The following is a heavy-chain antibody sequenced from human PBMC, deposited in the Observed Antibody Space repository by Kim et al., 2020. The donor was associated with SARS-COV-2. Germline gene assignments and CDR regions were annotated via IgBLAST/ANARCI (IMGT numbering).Heavy chain of an antibody. CDR2: VYYRETT. CDR1: GGAIRSYY. D-gene: IGHD3-16*01. Sequence: SETLSLTCTVSGGAIRSYYWNWIRQPPGKGLEWIAYVYYRETTNYNPSLNSRVTISLDTSKNQFSLRLTSVTAADTAVYYCAKGGSYSVEAFDIWGQGTLVTVSS. V-gene: IGHV4-59*13. J-gene: IGHJ3*02. CDR3: AKGGSYSVEAFDI.